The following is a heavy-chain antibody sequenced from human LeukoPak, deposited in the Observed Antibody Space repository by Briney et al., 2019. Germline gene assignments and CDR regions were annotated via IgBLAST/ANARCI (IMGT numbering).Heavy chain of an antibody. J-gene: IGHJ4*02. CDR3: AKIDAY. V-gene: IGHV3-74*01. CDR2: INSDGSIT. CDR1: GFTFSRNW. Sequence: GGSLRLSCAASGFTFSRNWMHWVRQAPGKGLVWVLRINSDGSITNYADSVKGRFTISRDNAKNTLYLQMSSLRAEDTAVYYCAKIDAYWGQGTLVTVSS.